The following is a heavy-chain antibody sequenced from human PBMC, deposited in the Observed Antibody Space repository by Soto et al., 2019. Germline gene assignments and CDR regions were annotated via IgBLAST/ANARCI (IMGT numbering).Heavy chain of an antibody. CDR3: ARQSSYCSGGSCSLIAEGREAFDI. V-gene: IGHV1-2*04. D-gene: IGHD2-15*01. CDR1: GYTFTGYY. Sequence: GASVKVSCKASGYTFTGYYMHWVRQAPGQGLEWMGWINPNSGGTNYAQKFQGWVTMTWDTSISTAYMELSRLRSDDTAVYYCARQSSYCSGGSCSLIAEGREAFDIWGQGTMVTVSS. CDR2: INPNSGGT. J-gene: IGHJ3*02.